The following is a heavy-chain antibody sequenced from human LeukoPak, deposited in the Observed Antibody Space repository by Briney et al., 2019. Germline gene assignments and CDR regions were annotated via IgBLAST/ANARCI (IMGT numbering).Heavy chain of an antibody. CDR1: GFTFSDYW. V-gene: IGHV3-7*01. CDR2: IKQGGSEK. CDR3: ARESFAARWD. J-gene: IGHJ4*02. Sequence: GGSLRLSCAASGFTFSDYWMNWVRQAPGKGLEWVANIKQGGSEKSYVDSVKGRFTISRDNANNLLYLQMNSLRAEDTAVYYCARESFAARWDWGQGTLVTVSS. D-gene: IGHD6-6*01.